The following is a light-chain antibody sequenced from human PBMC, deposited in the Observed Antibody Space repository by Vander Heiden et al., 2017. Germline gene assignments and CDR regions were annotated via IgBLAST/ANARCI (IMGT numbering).Light chain of an antibody. CDR2: DAS. CDR1: QSVTSY. V-gene: IGKV3-11*01. J-gene: IGKJ3*01. Sequence: EIVLTQSPATLSLSPGERATLSRRASQSVTSYLSWYQQKPGQAPRLLIYDASNRATGIPARFSGSGSGTDFTLTISSLEPEDFAVYYCQQRTAWPFTFGPGTKVDIK. CDR3: QQRTAWPFT.